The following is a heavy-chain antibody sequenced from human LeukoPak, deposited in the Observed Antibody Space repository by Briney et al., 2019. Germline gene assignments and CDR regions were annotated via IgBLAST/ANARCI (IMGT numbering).Heavy chain of an antibody. CDR1: GGSISSGSYH. V-gene: IGHV4-61*02. Sequence: SETLSLTCTVSGGSISSGSYHWSWIRQPAGKGLEWIGRIYTSGSTNYNPSLKSRVTISVNRSKNQFSLKLSSVTAADTAVYYCAWQGTYDSSGDDAFDIWGQGTMATVSS. D-gene: IGHD3-22*01. CDR2: IYTSGST. CDR3: AWQGTYDSSGDDAFDI. J-gene: IGHJ3*02.